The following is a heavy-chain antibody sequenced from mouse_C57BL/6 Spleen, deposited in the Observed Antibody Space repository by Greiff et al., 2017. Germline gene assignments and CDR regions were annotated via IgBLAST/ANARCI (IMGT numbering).Heavy chain of an antibody. CDR3: TRPISTVVRDAMDY. V-gene: IGHV1-15*01. Sequence: QVQLQQLGAALVRLGASVTLSCQASGYTSTDYEMHWVKQTPVHGLEWIGAIDAETGGTAYNQKFKGKAILTADKSSSTAYMELRSLTSEDSAVYYCTRPISTVVRDAMDYWGQGTSVTVSS. CDR2: IDAETGGT. J-gene: IGHJ4*01. D-gene: IGHD1-1*01. CDR1: GYTSTDYE.